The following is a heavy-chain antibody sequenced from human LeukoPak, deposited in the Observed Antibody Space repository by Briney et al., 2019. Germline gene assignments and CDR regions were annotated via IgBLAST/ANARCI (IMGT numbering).Heavy chain of an antibody. J-gene: IGHJ4*02. CDR1: GFTFSNYG. V-gene: IGHV3-30*02. D-gene: IGHD6-6*01. Sequence: GGSLRLSCEASGFTFSNYGMHWVRQAPGKGLEWVAFIRYDGSDKYYADSVKGRFTISRDNSKNTLYLQMNSLRAEDTAGYYCAKVYYSSSSFGFFDYWGQGTLVAVSS. CDR3: AKVYYSSSSFGFFDY. CDR2: IRYDGSDK.